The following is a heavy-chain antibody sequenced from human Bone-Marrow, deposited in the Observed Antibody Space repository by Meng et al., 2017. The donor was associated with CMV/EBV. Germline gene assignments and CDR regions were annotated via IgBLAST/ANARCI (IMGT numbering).Heavy chain of an antibody. CDR1: GYTFTGYY. CDR3: ARVWGRTAPYYYYGMAV. D-gene: IGHD3-16*01. Sequence: ASVKVSCKASGYTFTGYYMHWVRQAPGQGLEWMGWINPNSGGTNYAQKFQGRVTMTRDTSISTAYMELSRLRSDDTAVYYCARVWGRTAPYYYYGMAVWGQGHTVNVSS. V-gene: IGHV1-2*02. CDR2: INPNSGGT. J-gene: IGHJ6*02.